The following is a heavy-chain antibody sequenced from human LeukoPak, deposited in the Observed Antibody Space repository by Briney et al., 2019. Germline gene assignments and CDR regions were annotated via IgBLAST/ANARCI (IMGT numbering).Heavy chain of an antibody. CDR2: IYHSGST. CDR3: ARHGGRRIAVALRRLAPFDY. D-gene: IGHD6-19*01. CDR1: GGSISSSNW. Sequence: PSETLSLTCAVSGGSISSSNWWSWVRQPPGKGLEWIGEIYHSGSTNYNPSLKSRVTISVDTSKNQFSLKLSSVTAADTAVYYCARHGGRRIAVALRRLAPFDYWGQGTLVTVSS. J-gene: IGHJ4*02. V-gene: IGHV4-4*02.